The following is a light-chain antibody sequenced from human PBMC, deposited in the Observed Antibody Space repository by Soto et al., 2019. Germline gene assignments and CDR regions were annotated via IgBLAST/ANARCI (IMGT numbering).Light chain of an antibody. J-gene: IGKJ2*01. Sequence: EIVMTQSPATLSVSPGESATLSCRASQSVIINLAWYQQKPGQAPRLLIYGASTRATGIPVRFSGSGSGTEFTLTISSLQSEDFAGYFCQQYNNWPGTFGQGTKLEIK. CDR1: QSVIIN. CDR2: GAS. CDR3: QQYNNWPGT. V-gene: IGKV3-15*01.